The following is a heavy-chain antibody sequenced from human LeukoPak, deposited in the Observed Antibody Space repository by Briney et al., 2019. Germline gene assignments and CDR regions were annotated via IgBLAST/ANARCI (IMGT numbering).Heavy chain of an antibody. Sequence: PSETLSLTCTLSGYSISSGYYWGWIRQPPGKGLEWIGSIYHSGSTYYNPSLKSRVTISVDTSKNQFSLMLSSVTAADTAVYYCARDRGYTYGSFDYWGQGTLVTVSS. CDR3: ARDRGYTYGSFDY. J-gene: IGHJ4*02. D-gene: IGHD5-18*01. CDR1: GYSISSGYY. V-gene: IGHV4-38-2*02. CDR2: IYHSGST.